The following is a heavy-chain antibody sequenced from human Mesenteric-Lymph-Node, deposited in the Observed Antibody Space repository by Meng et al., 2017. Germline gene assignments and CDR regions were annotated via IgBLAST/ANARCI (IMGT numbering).Heavy chain of an antibody. CDR1: GSSISSGYY. D-gene: IGHD3-10*01. Sequence: SETLSLTCIVSGSSISSGYYWGWSRQPPGKGLEWIGSCHHSGSTYYNPSLKSRVTISVDTSNNQFSLKLTSVTAADTAVYYFAGGRRTGVRGVRSSKWFDPWGQGTLVTVSS. CDR3: AGGRRTGVRGVRSSKWFDP. J-gene: IGHJ5*02. CDR2: CHHSGST. V-gene: IGHV4-38-2*02.